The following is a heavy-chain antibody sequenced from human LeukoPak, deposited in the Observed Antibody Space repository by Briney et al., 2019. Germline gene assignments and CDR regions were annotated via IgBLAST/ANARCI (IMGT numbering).Heavy chain of an antibody. Sequence: GGSLRLSCAASGFTFSSYRMSWVRQAPGKGLEWVSVISSSGGSTNYADSVKGRFTIFRDNSKNTLYLQMNSLRAEDTAVYYCARDRVVPAAITVFYYYYGMDVWGQGTTVTVSS. V-gene: IGHV3-23*01. CDR1: GFTFSSYR. CDR3: ARDRVVPAAITVFYYYYGMDV. D-gene: IGHD2-2*02. J-gene: IGHJ6*02. CDR2: ISSSGGST.